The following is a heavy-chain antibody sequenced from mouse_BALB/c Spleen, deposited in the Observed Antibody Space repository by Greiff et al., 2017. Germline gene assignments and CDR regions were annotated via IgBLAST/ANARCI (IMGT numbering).Heavy chain of an antibody. V-gene: IGHV2-6-7*01. J-gene: IGHJ4*01. CDR1: GFSLTGYG. Sequence: VKLVESGPGLVAPSQSLSITCTVSGFSLTGYGVNWVRQPPGKGLEWLGMIWGDGSTDYNSALKSRLSISKDNSKSQVFLKMNSLQTDDTARYYCAREETTMINYYAMDYWGQGTSVTVSS. D-gene: IGHD2-4*01. CDR2: IWGDGST. CDR3: AREETTMINYYAMDY.